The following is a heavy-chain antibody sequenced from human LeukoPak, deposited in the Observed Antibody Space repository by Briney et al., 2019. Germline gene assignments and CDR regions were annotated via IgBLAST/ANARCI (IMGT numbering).Heavy chain of an antibody. Sequence: GGSLRLSCAASGFTFSSYSMNWVRQAPGKGLEWASHITASGTAMFYADSVKGRFTISRDNAKNSLYLQMNSLRDEDTVVYYCASSGSYRFDYWGQGTLVTVSS. J-gene: IGHJ4*02. CDR2: ITASGTAM. CDR1: GFTFSSYS. D-gene: IGHD1-26*01. CDR3: ASSGSYRFDY. V-gene: IGHV3-48*02.